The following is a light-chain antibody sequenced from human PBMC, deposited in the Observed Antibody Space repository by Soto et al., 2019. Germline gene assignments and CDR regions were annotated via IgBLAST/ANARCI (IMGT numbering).Light chain of an antibody. Sequence: EIVFTQSPGTLSLSPGERATLSCRASQSVSSSYLAWYQQKPGQAPRLLIYGASSRATGIPDRFSGSGSGTAFTLTISRLEPEDFAVYYCQQYGSSPRTFGQGTKV. CDR2: GAS. V-gene: IGKV3-20*01. CDR3: QQYGSSPRT. J-gene: IGKJ1*01. CDR1: QSVSSSY.